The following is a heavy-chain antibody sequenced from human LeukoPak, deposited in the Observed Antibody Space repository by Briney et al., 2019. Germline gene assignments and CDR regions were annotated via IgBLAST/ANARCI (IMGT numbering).Heavy chain of an antibody. Sequence: TGGSLRLSCAASGFTFSNYSMNWVRQAPGKGLEWVSYISTTSSTIYYADSVKGRFTISRDNAKNSLYLQMNSLRAEDTAVYYCARATLRYCSGGSCSSDRSFDYWGQGTLVTVSS. CDR2: ISTTSSTI. D-gene: IGHD2-15*01. V-gene: IGHV3-48*04. CDR1: GFTFSNYS. CDR3: ARATLRYCSGGSCSSDRSFDY. J-gene: IGHJ4*02.